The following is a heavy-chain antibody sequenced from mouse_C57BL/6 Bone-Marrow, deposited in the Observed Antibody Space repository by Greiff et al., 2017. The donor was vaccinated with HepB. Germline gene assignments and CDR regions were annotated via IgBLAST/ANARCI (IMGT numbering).Heavy chain of an antibody. J-gene: IGHJ1*03. V-gene: IGHV5-6*01. D-gene: IGHD2-3*01. CDR3: ARLIYDGYYWYFDV. CDR1: GFTFSSYG. Sequence: VQLKESGGDLVKPGGSLKLSCAASGFTFSSYGMSWVRQTPDKRLEWVATISSGGSYTYYPDSVKGRFTISRDNAKNTLYLQMSSLKSEDTAMYYCARLIYDGYYWYFDVWGTGTTVTVSS. CDR2: ISSGGSYT.